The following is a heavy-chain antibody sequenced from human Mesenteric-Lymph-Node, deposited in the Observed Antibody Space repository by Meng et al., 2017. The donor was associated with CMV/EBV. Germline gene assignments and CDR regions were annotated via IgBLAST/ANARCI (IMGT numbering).Heavy chain of an antibody. CDR3: ARVGDFGVVSKSLVWFDP. J-gene: IGHJ5*02. CDR1: GYTFTSYG. V-gene: IGHV1-18*01. Sequence: ASVKVSCKASGYTFTSYGISWVRQAPGQGLEWMGWISAYNGNTNYAQKLQGRVTMTTDTSTSTAYMELRSLRSDDTAVYYCARVGDFGVVSKSLVWFDPWGQGTLVTVSS. CDR2: ISAYNGNT. D-gene: IGHD3-3*01.